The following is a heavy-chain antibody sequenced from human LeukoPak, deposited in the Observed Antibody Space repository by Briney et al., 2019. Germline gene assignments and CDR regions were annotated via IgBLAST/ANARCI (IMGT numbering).Heavy chain of an antibody. CDR3: AKTIVVVPAAMPYYYYGMDV. Sequence: GGSLRLSCAASGFTLSRYGMHWVRQAPGKGLEWVAVISYDGSNKYYADSVKGRFTISRDNSKNTLYLQMNSLRAEDTAVYYCAKTIVVVPAAMPYYYYGMDVWGQGTTVTVSS. CDR2: ISYDGSNK. J-gene: IGHJ6*02. CDR1: GFTLSRYG. D-gene: IGHD2-2*01. V-gene: IGHV3-30*18.